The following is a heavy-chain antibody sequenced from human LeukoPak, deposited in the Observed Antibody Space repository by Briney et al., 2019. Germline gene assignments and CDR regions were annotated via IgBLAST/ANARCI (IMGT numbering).Heavy chain of an antibody. CDR1: GSTFTVYY. Sequence: ASVTLSFTSSGSTFTVYYMHWVRHAPGQGLEWMGWINPNSGGTNYAQKFQGRVTMTTATSITTAYMELSRLRSDDTAVYYCASSPRLWFGDPTGYYYYMDVWGKGTTVTVSS. CDR2: INPNSGGT. CDR3: ASSPRLWFGDPTGYYYYMDV. D-gene: IGHD3-10*01. J-gene: IGHJ6*03. V-gene: IGHV1-2*02.